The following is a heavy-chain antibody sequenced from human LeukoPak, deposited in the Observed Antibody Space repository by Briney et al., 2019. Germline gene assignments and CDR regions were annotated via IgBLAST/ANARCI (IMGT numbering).Heavy chain of an antibody. CDR3: ARGSSGWPYYFDY. Sequence: GGSLRLSCAASGFTFNSYSTNWVRQAPGKGLEWVSYISSSSSTIYYADSVKGRFTISRDKAKNSLYLQMNSLRSEETAVYYCARGSSGWPYYFDYWGQGTLVTVSS. CDR2: ISSSSSTI. V-gene: IGHV3-48*01. D-gene: IGHD3-22*01. CDR1: GFTFNSYS. J-gene: IGHJ4*02.